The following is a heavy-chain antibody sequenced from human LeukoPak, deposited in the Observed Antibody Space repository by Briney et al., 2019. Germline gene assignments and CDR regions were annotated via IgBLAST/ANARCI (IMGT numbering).Heavy chain of an antibody. CDR2: INHSGST. CDR3: ARLGSFQSPKFDP. CDR1: GGSFSDYY. J-gene: IGHJ5*02. Sequence: SETLSLTCAVYGGSFSDYYWTWIRQPPGKGLEWIGEINHSGSTNYNPSLKSRVTISVDTSKNQFSLKLSSVTAADTAVYYCARLGSFQSPKFDPWGQGTLVTVSS. V-gene: IGHV4-34*01.